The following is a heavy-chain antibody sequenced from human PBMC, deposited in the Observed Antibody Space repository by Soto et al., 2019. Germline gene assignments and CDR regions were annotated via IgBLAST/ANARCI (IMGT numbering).Heavy chain of an antibody. V-gene: IGHV3-74*01. J-gene: IGHJ4*02. Sequence: GGSLRLSCAASGFTFSSYWMHWVRQAPGKGLVWVSRINSDGSSTSYADSVKGRFTISRDNAKNTLYLQINSLRAEDTAVYYCARDYSYGLAELPSNHFDYWGQGTLVTVSS. D-gene: IGHD5-18*01. CDR3: ARDYSYGLAELPSNHFDY. CDR2: INSDGSST. CDR1: GFTFSSYW.